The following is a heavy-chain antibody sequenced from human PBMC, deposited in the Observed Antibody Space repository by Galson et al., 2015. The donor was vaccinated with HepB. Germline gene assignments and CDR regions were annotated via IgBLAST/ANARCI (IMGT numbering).Heavy chain of an antibody. V-gene: IGHV1-18*04. J-gene: IGHJ4*02. D-gene: IGHD2-2*01. Sequence: SVTVSCKASSSSFTTYGISWVRQAPGQGLEWMGWINTDNGDTKYAQRVQGRVTMTTDTSTNTAYMELRFLSSDDTAVYYCARDRHCTSGSCYVSEIDYWGQGTLVTVSP. CDR2: INTDNGDT. CDR3: ARDRHCTSGSCYVSEIDY. CDR1: SSSFTTYG.